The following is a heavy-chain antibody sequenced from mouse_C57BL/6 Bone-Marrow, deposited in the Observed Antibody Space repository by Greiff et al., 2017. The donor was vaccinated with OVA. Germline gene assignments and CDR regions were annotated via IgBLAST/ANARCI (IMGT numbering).Heavy chain of an antibody. CDR3: ARLRYYYAMDY. Sequence: QVHVKQPGAELVMPGASVKLSCKASGYTFTSYWMHWVKQRPGQGLEWIGEIDPSDSYTNYNQKFKGKSTLTVDKSSSTAYMQLSSLTSEDSAVYYCARLRYYYAMDYWGQGTSVTVSS. V-gene: IGHV1-69*01. CDR2: IDPSDSYT. CDR1: GYTFTSYW. J-gene: IGHJ4*01. D-gene: IGHD2-4*01.